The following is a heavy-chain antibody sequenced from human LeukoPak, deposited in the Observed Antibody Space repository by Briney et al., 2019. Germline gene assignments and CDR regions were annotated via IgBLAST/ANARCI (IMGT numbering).Heavy chain of an antibody. CDR2: ISGSGGST. J-gene: IGHJ5*02. CDR1: GFTFSSYA. Sequence: GGSLRLSCAASGFTFSSYAMSWVRQAPGKGLEWVSAISGSGGSTYYADSVKGRFTISRDNSKNTLYLQMNSLRAEDTAVYYCAKDDAGYSYGYSGWFDPWGQGTLVTVSS. CDR3: AKDDAGYSYGYSGWFDP. V-gene: IGHV3-23*01. D-gene: IGHD5-18*01.